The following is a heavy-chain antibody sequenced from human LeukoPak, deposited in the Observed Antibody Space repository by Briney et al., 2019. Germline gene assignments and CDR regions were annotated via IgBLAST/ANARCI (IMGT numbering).Heavy chain of an antibody. Sequence: GGSLRLSCAASGFTFSSYAMSWVRQAPGKGLEWVSAISGSGGSTYYADSVKGQFTISRDNSKNTLYLQMNSLRAEDTAVYYCAKGPTMRFGELLPPDYWGQGTLVTVSS. CDR1: GFTFSSYA. CDR3: AKGPTMRFGELLPPDY. CDR2: ISGSGGST. J-gene: IGHJ4*02. V-gene: IGHV3-23*01. D-gene: IGHD3-10*01.